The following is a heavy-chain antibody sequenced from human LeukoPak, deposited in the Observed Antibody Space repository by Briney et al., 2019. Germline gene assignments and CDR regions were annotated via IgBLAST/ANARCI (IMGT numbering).Heavy chain of an antibody. CDR3: ARVEMANVHPPFDY. CDR1: GYTFTGSY. V-gene: IGHV1-2*02. J-gene: IGHJ4*02. Sequence: ASVKVSCKASGYTFTGSYMHWVRQAPEQGLEWMGWINPNRGGKNYAQKFQGRVTMTRDTSISTAYMELSRLRSDDTAVYYCARVEMANVHPPFDYWGQGTLVTVSS. CDR2: INPNRGGK. D-gene: IGHD3-10*02.